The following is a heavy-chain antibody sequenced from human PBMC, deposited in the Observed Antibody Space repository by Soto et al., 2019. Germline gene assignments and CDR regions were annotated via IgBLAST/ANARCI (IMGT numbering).Heavy chain of an antibody. D-gene: IGHD6-19*01. CDR2: IIPIFGTA. V-gene: IGHV1-46*01. CDR3: ERGDSSGGYFDN. CDR1: GYTFTGYY. Sequence: ASVNVSCKASGYTFTGYYIHWVRQAPGQWLEWMGGIIPIFGTANYAQKFQGRVTMTRDTSKTTVFLELSSLRSEDTALYYCERGDSSGGYFDNWGQGIQVTVS. J-gene: IGHJ4*02.